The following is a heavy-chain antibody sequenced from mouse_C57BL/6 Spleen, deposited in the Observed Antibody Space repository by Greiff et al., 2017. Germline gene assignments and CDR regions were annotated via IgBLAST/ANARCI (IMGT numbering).Heavy chain of an antibody. CDR1: GYAFTNYL. D-gene: IGHD2-1*01. V-gene: IGHV1-54*01. Sequence: VQLQQSGAELVRPGTSVKVSCKASGYAFTNYLIEWVKQRPGQGLEWIGVINPGSGGTNYNEKFKGKATLTADKSSSTAYMQLSSLTSEDSAVYFCARSIYYGNYLDYWGQGTTLTVSS. J-gene: IGHJ2*01. CDR2: INPGSGGT. CDR3: ARSIYYGNYLDY.